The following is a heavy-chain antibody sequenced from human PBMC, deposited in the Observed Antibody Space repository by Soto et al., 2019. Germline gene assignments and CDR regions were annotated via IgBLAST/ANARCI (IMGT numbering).Heavy chain of an antibody. CDR2: IWQDGGNA. V-gene: IGHV3-33*01. CDR3: ARGSRITMIEVVS. Sequence: GGSLRLSCAASGFTFSSYGMHWVRQAPGKGLEWVAAIWQDGGNAYYADSVKGRFTISRDNSRNTLYLQMDSLRAEDTAVYYCARGSRITMIEVVSWGQGTLVTVSS. CDR1: GFTFSSYG. D-gene: IGHD3-22*01. J-gene: IGHJ4*02.